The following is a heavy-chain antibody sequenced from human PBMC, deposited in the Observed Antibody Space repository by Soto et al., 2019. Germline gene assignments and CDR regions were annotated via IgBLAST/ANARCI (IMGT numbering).Heavy chain of an antibody. D-gene: IGHD2-8*01. CDR2: INAGNGNT. J-gene: IGHJ5*02. V-gene: IGHV1-3*01. CDR3: ARGYCTNGVCYTGEVWFDP. CDR1: GYTFTSYA. Sequence: AAVKVSCKASGYTFTSYAMHWVRQAPGQRLEWMGWINAGNGNTKYSQKFQGQVTITRDTSASTAYMELSSLRSEDTAVYYCARGYCTNGVCYTGEVWFDPWGQGTLVTVSS.